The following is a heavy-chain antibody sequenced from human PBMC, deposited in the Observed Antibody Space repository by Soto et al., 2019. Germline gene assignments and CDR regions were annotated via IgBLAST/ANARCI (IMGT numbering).Heavy chain of an antibody. Sequence: PGGSLRRSCAASGFTVSSNYMSWVRQAPGKGLEWVSVIYSGGSTYYADSVKGRFTISRDNSKNTLYLQMNSLRAEDTAVYYCARDPSSSPYYYYGMDVWGQGTTVTVSS. CDR2: IYSGGST. D-gene: IGHD6-6*01. V-gene: IGHV3-53*01. J-gene: IGHJ6*02. CDR3: ARDPSSSPYYYYGMDV. CDR1: GFTVSSNY.